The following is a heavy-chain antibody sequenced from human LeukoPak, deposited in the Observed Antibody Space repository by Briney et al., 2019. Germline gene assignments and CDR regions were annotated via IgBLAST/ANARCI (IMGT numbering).Heavy chain of an antibody. D-gene: IGHD6-13*01. CDR3: ARDSDLISSSYNYYYYRDV. J-gene: IGHJ6*03. CDR1: GGTFSSYA. Sequence: GASVKVSCKASGGTFSSYAISWVRQAPGQGLEWMGGIIPIFGTANYAQKFQGRVTITADKSTSTAYMELSSLRSEDTAVYYCARDSDLISSSYNYYYYRDVWGKGPTVTVSS. V-gene: IGHV1-69*06. CDR2: IIPIFGTA.